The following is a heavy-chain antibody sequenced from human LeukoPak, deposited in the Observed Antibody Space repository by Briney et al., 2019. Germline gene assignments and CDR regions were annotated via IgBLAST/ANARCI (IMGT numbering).Heavy chain of an antibody. Sequence: GGSLRLSCAASGFTVSSNYMSWVRQAPGKGLEWVSVIYSGGSTYYADSVKGRFTISRDNAKNSLYLQMNSLRAEDTAVYYCARDKIVGATHFDYWGQGTLVTVSS. CDR2: IYSGGST. J-gene: IGHJ4*02. CDR1: GFTVSSNY. D-gene: IGHD1-26*01. CDR3: ARDKIVGATHFDY. V-gene: IGHV3-53*01.